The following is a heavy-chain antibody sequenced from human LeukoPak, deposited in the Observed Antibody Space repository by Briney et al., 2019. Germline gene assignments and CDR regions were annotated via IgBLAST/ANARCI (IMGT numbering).Heavy chain of an antibody. Sequence: PGRSLRLSCAASGFTFSSYAMHWVRQAPGKGLEWVTFISYDGSNKYYADSVKGRFTISRDNSKNTLYLQMNSLRAEDTAVYYCARGIYGDYSPYYFDYWGQGTLVTVSS. D-gene: IGHD4-17*01. V-gene: IGHV3-30-3*01. CDR3: ARGIYGDYSPYYFDY. J-gene: IGHJ4*02. CDR1: GFTFSSYA. CDR2: ISYDGSNK.